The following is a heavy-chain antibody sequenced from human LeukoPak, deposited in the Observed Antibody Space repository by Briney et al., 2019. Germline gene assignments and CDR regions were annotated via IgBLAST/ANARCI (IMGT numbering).Heavy chain of an antibody. CDR2: ISSSSSTI. Sequence: GGSLRLSCAASGFTFSSYSMNWVRQAPGKGLEWVSYISSSSSTIYYADSVKGRFTISRDNAKNSLYLQMNSLRAEDTAVNYCARDDRRCSGGSCYTGGVFDYWGQGTLVTVSS. V-gene: IGHV3-48*01. D-gene: IGHD2-15*01. CDR3: ARDDRRCSGGSCYTGGVFDY. CDR1: GFTFSSYS. J-gene: IGHJ4*02.